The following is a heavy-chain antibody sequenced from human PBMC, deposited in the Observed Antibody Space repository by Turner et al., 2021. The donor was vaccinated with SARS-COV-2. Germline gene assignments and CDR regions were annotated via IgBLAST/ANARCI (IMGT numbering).Heavy chain of an antibody. Sequence: QVQLVASGGAVVHPGGCRGLSCSASGFIFTNHDLNWVRQAPGKGMELVCAILMYGSEQYYADSVKGRFTIFRDTSKKTVILQMNALRAEDTATYFCAKDLTVPGAPSSYWYFDFWGRGALVTVSS. V-gene: IGHV3-30*02. J-gene: IGHJ2*01. CDR1: GFIFTNHD. D-gene: IGHD3-9*01. CDR3: AKDLTVPGAPSSYWYFDF. CDR2: ILMYGSEQ.